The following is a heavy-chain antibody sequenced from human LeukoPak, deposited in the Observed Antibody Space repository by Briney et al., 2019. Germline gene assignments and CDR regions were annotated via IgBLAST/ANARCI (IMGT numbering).Heavy chain of an antibody. Sequence: GGSLRLSCAASGFTFSSYAMSWVRQAPGKGLEWVSAISGSGGSTYYADSVKGRFTISRDNSKNTLYPQMNSLRAEDTAVYYCAKTTGYSSSWYWFDPRGQGTLVTVSS. D-gene: IGHD6-13*01. V-gene: IGHV3-23*01. CDR3: AKTTGYSSSWYWFDP. CDR1: GFTFSSYA. J-gene: IGHJ5*02. CDR2: ISGSGGST.